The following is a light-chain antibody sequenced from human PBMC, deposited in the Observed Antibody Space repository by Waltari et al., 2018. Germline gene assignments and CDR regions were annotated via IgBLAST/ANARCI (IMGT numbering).Light chain of an antibody. Sequence: DIQMTQSPSSLSASVVDRVTITCQASQDIANYLNWYQQKPGKAPKLLIYAASSLETGVPSRFSGSGSGTYFSFTISRLQPEDIATYYCQQYDDLPLTFGGGTKVEIK. V-gene: IGKV1-33*01. CDR2: AAS. CDR3: QQYDDLPLT. J-gene: IGKJ4*01. CDR1: QDIANY.